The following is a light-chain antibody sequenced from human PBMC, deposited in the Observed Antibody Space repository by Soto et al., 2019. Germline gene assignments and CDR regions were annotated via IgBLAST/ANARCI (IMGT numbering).Light chain of an antibody. CDR3: QQSYSTPYT. CDR1: QSISTS. J-gene: IGKJ2*01. CDR2: SAS. V-gene: IGKV1-39*01. Sequence: DIQLTQSPSSLSASVGDRVTITCRASQSISTSLNWYQQKPGKAPKLLIYSASSLQSGVPSRFSGSGSGTDFTLTISSLQPEDFATYYCQQSYSTPYTFGPGTKLDIK.